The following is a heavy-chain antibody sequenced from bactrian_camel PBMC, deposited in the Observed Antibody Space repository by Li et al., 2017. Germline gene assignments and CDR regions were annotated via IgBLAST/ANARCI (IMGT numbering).Heavy chain of an antibody. V-gene: IGHV3S6*01. CDR1: GYSYPRNC. J-gene: IGHJ4*01. CDR2: IDSNGRGT. Sequence: HVQLVESGGGSVQAGGSLRLACVSSGYSYPRNCLAWFRQSPEKAREGVVSIDSNGRGTYADSVKGRFTASKDSAKNTLYLQLNSLKTEDTAMYYCGKGWTDRGPESRGQGTQVTVS. CDR3: GKGWTDRGPES. D-gene: IGHD5*01.